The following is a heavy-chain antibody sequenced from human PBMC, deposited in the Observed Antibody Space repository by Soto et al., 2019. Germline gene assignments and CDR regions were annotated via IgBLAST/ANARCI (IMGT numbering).Heavy chain of an antibody. CDR1: RFSLSVYT. D-gene: IGHD3-22*01. CDR3: VRKGGYFPNGYLDS. V-gene: IGHV3-11*06. J-gene: IGHJ4*02. CDR2: IGRTSTNT. Sequence: PGGTLILSCAANRFSLSVYTMPWFRQDPGKGLEWVSCIGRTSTNTYYADSLKGRFTISRDNAKNSVYLQINSLRVEDTAVYYCVRKGGYFPNGYLDSWGQGT.